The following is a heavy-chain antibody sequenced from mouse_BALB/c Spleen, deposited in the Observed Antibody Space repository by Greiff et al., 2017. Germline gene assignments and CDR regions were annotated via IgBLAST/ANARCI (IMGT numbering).Heavy chain of an antibody. J-gene: IGHJ1*01. CDR1: GYSITSDYA. CDR2: ISYSGST. V-gene: IGHV3-2*02. D-gene: IGHD2-3*01. CDR3: ARGDGYYRYFDV. Sequence: EVQLQQSGPGLVKPSQSLSLTCTVTGYSITSDYAWNWIRQFPGNKLEWMGYISYSGSTSYNPSLKSRISITRDTSKNQFFLQLNSVTTEDTATYYCARGDGYYRYFDVWGAGTTVTVSS.